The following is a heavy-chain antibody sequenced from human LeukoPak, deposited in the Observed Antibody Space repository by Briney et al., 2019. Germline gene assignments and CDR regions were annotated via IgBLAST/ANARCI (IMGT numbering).Heavy chain of an antibody. J-gene: IGHJ4*02. D-gene: IGHD3-9*01. Sequence: GGSLRLSCAASGFTFSTYAMTWVRQAPGKGLEWVSVISASGTAHYADSMKGRFTIFRDNSKNTVYLQLSSLRPEDTAVYYCAKARVTTGYYMQVDYWGQGTLVTVSS. V-gene: IGHV3-23*01. CDR1: GFTFSTYA. CDR2: ISASGTA. CDR3: AKARVTTGYYMQVDY.